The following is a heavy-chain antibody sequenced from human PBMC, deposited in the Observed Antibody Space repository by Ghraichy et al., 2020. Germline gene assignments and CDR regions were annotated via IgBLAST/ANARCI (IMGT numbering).Heavy chain of an antibody. CDR1: GYTFTSYY. D-gene: IGHD1-26*01. Sequence: ASVQVSCKASGYTFTSYYMHWVRQAPGQGLEWMGIINPSGGRTSYAQKFQGRVTMTRDTSTSTVYMELSNVRSEDTAVYYCARAGGSYDYYYYYMDVWGKGTTVTVSS. J-gene: IGHJ6*03. V-gene: IGHV1-46*01. CDR3: ARAGGSYDYYYYYMDV. CDR2: INPSGGRT.